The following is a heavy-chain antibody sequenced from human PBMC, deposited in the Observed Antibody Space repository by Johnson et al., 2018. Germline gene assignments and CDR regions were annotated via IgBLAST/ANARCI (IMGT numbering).Heavy chain of an antibody. D-gene: IGHD4-17*01. V-gene: IGHV4-34*01. J-gene: IGHJ1*01. CDR3: ARARMPYGDYLEYFQH. CDR1: GGSFSGYY. CDR2: LNHSGST. Sequence: QVQLQQWGAGLLKXSETLSLTCAVYGGSFSGYYWSWIRQPPGKGLEWIGELNHSGSTNYNPSLKSRVTISVDTSKNQCSLKLTSVTAADTAVYYWARARMPYGDYLEYFQHWGQGTLVTVSS.